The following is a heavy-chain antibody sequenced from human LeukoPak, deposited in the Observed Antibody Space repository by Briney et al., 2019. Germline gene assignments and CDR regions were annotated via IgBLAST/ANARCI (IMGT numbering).Heavy chain of an antibody. J-gene: IGHJ3*02. D-gene: IGHD3-9*01. CDR1: GFTLSSYW. CDR3: ASYYDIHDGFDI. V-gene: IGHV3-7*03. CDR2: IKQDGSEK. Sequence: GGSLRLSCPPSGFTLSSYWMSCVRQAPGKGRECVAYIKQDGSEKYYVDSVKGRFTISRDNAKNSLYLQMNSLRAEDTAVYYCASYYDIHDGFDIWGQGTMVTVSS.